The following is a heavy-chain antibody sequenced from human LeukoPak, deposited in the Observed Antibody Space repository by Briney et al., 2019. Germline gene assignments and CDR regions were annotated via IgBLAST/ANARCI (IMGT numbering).Heavy chain of an antibody. CDR2: INPNSGGT. CDR3: ARVDASSLAVHY. CDR1: GYPFTAYF. Sequence: ASMNVSCKSSGYPFTAYFLNWVRQAPGQGLEWMGRINPNSGGTNCGQKFQDRVTLTRDTSIATAYMELTGLTSDDTAVYYCARVDASSLAVHYWGQGTLVTVSS. V-gene: IGHV1-2*02. D-gene: IGHD6-19*01. J-gene: IGHJ4*02.